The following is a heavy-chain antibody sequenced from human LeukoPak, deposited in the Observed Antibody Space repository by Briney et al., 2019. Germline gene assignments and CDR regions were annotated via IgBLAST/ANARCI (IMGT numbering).Heavy chain of an antibody. CDR1: GGSISSSSYY. V-gene: IGHV4-39*01. Sequence: PSETLSLTCTVSGGSISSSSYYWGWIRQPPGKGLEWIGSIYYSGSTYYNPSLKSRVTISVDTSKNQFSLKMSSVTATDTAVYYCARRDRYSSGQFDHWGQGTLVTVSS. J-gene: IGHJ4*02. CDR2: IYYSGST. D-gene: IGHD5-18*01. CDR3: ARRDRYSSGQFDH.